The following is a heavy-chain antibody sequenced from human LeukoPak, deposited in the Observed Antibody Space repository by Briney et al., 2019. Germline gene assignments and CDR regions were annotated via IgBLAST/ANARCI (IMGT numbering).Heavy chain of an antibody. J-gene: IGHJ4*02. CDR3: ATVPRDEEGYCSSTSCYT. D-gene: IGHD2-2*02. CDR1: GYTFAGYY. CDR2: VDPEDGET. Sequence: ASVKVSCKASGYTFAGYYMHWVQQAPGKGLEWMGLVDPEDGETIYAEKFQGRVTITADTSTDTAYTELSSLRSEDTAVYYCATVPRDEEGYCSSTSCYTWGQGTLVTVSS. V-gene: IGHV1-69-2*01.